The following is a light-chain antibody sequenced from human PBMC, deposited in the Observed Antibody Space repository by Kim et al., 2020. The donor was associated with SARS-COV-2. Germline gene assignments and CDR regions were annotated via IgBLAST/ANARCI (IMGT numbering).Light chain of an antibody. CDR1: SDHSSYA. Sequence: QLVLTQSPSASASLGASVRLTCTLSSDHSSYAITWHQQQPEKGPRYLMKLNSDGSHSRGDGIPDRFSGSSSGAERYLTISSLQSEDEADYYCQTWGTGYWVFGGGTKLTV. J-gene: IGLJ3*02. CDR2: LNSDGSH. V-gene: IGLV4-69*01. CDR3: QTWGTGYWV.